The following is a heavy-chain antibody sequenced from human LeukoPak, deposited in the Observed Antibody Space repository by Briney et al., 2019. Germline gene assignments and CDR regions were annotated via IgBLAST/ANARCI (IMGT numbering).Heavy chain of an antibody. V-gene: IGHV3-23*01. J-gene: IGHJ4*02. Sequence: GGSLRLSCAVAGFNFWNTGMSWVRQAPGKGLEWVSAIGGGGSDTKYTNSVKGRFTILRDIPKNTLYLQMNSLRAEDMAVYYCARDAIGITTYDSYFENWGQGTLVTVSS. CDR3: ARDAIGITTYDSYFEN. CDR1: GFNFWNTG. D-gene: IGHD3-22*01. CDR2: IGGGGSDT.